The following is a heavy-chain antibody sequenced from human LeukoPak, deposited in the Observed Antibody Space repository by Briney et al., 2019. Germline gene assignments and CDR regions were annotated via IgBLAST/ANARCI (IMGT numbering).Heavy chain of an antibody. CDR3: ARDGDSSGYYSY. Sequence: SETLSLTCTVSGGSISSHYWSWIRQPPGKGLEWIGYIYYSGSTNYNPSLKSRVIISVDTSKNQFSLKLSSVTAADTAVYYCARDGDSSGYYSYWGQGTLVTVSS. CDR1: GGSISSHY. D-gene: IGHD3-22*01. J-gene: IGHJ4*02. V-gene: IGHV4-59*11. CDR2: IYYSGST.